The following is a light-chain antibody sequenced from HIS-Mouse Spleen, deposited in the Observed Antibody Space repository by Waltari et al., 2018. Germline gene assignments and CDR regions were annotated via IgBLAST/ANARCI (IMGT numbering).Light chain of an antibody. CDR2: LGS. V-gene: IGKV2-28*01. J-gene: IGKJ2*01. Sequence: DIVMTQSPLSLPVTPGEPASIPCRSSQSLLHSNGYNYLDWFLQKPGQSPQLLIYLGSNRASGVPDMFSGSGSGTDFTLKTSRVEAEDVGVYYCMQALQTPWTFGQGTKLEIK. CDR1: QSLLHSNGYNY. CDR3: MQALQTPWT.